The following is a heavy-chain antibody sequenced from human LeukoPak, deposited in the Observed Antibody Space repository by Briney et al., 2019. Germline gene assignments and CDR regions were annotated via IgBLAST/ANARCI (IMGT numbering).Heavy chain of an antibody. CDR1: GYTFTGYY. J-gene: IGHJ6*02. D-gene: IGHD3-10*01. Sequence: WASVKVSCKASGYTFTGYYMHWVRQAPGQGLEWMGWINPNSGGTNYAQKFQGRVTMTRDTSISTAYMELSRLRSDDTAVYYCAKDSVVLWFGEFQAMDVWGQGTTVTVSS. V-gene: IGHV1-2*02. CDR2: INPNSGGT. CDR3: AKDSVVLWFGEFQAMDV.